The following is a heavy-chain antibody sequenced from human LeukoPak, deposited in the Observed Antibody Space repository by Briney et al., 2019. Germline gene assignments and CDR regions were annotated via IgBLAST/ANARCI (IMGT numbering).Heavy chain of an antibody. J-gene: IGHJ1*01. CDR2: IWYDGSNK. CDR3: ARDSNPRDFDWLLSYFQH. Sequence: GGSLRLSCAASGFTFSSYGMHWVRQAPGKGLEWVAVIWYDGSNKYYADSVKGRFTISRDNSKNTLYLQMNSLRAEDTAVYYCARDSNPRDFDWLLSYFQHWGQGTLVTVSS. D-gene: IGHD3-9*01. V-gene: IGHV3-33*01. CDR1: GFTFSSYG.